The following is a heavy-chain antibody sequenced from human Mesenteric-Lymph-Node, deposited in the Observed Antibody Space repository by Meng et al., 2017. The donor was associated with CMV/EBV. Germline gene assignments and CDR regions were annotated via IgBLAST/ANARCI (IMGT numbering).Heavy chain of an antibody. Sequence: SVKVSCKASGYTFTSYGISWVRQAPGQGLEWMGGIIPVFGTPNYAQSFQDRVMITTDESTSTAYMELSRLTSEDTAVYYCASKGAFYCFRYWGQGSLVTVSS. D-gene: IGHD2/OR15-2a*01. CDR1: GYTFTSYG. CDR3: ASKGAFYCFRY. J-gene: IGHJ4*02. CDR2: IIPVFGTP. V-gene: IGHV1-69*05.